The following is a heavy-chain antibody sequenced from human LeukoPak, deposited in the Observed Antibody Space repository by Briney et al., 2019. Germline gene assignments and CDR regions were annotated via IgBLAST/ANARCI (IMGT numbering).Heavy chain of an antibody. V-gene: IGHV1-69*04. CDR3: ASGAAAGSWFDP. CDR1: GGTFSSYA. Sequence: GASVKVSCKASGGTFSSYAISWVRQAPGQGLEWMGRIIPIFGIANYAQKFQGRVTITADKSTSTAYMELSSLRSEDTAVYYCASGAAAGSWFDPWGQGTLVTVSS. D-gene: IGHD6-13*01. CDR2: IIPIFGIA. J-gene: IGHJ5*02.